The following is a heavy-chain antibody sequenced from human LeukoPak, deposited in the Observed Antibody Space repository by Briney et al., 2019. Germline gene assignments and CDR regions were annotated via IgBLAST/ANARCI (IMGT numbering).Heavy chain of an antibody. CDR3: ARGPPDGDYFDY. D-gene: IGHD4-17*01. J-gene: IGHJ4*02. Sequence: SETLSLTCTVSGGSISSGGYYWSWIRQHPGKGLEWIGYIYYSGSTYYNPSLKSRDTISVDTSEKQLSLKLSSVTAADTAVYYCARGPPDGDYFDYWGQGTLVTVSS. CDR1: GGSISSGGYY. V-gene: IGHV4-31*03. CDR2: IYYSGST.